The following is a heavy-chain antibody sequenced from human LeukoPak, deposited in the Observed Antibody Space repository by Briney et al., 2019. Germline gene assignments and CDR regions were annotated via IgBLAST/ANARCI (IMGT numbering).Heavy chain of an antibody. V-gene: IGHV3-23*01. J-gene: IGHJ4*02. Sequence: PGGSLRLSCAASGFTFSSYAMSWVCQAPGKGLEWVSAISGSGGSTYYADSVKGRFTISRDNSKNTLYLQMNSLRTEDTSVYYCAPHCSSASRPDYWGQGTLVTVSS. D-gene: IGHD2-2*01. CDR2: ISGSGGST. CDR3: APHCSSASRPDY. CDR1: GFTFSSYA.